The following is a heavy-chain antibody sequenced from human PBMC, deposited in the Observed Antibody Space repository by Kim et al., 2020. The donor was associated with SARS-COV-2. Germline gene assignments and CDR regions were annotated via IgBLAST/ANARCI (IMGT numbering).Heavy chain of an antibody. CDR2: FYSGGSST. D-gene: IGHD6-19*01. V-gene: IGHV3-23*03. J-gene: IGHJ4*01. CDR3: AKGDSSGWSGGFIDY. CDR1: GFTFSSYA. Sequence: GGSLRPSCAVSGFTFSSYAMSWVRQAPGKGLEWVSVFYSGGSSTYYADSVKGRFTISRDNSKNTLYLQMNSLRAEDTAVYYCAKGDSSGWSGGFIDYWG.